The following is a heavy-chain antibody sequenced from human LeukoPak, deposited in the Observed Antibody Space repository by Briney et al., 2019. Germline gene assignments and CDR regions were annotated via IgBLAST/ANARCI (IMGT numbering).Heavy chain of an antibody. CDR1: GFSFSTYS. J-gene: IGHJ4*02. CDR3: ARDRDWSFDY. CDR2: IRGSSSAM. Sequence: GGSLRLSCAASGFSFSTYSMNWVRQAPGKGLEWVSNIRGSSSAMNYADSVRGRFAISRDNAKNSLYLEMSSLSAEDTAVYYCARDRDWSFDYWGQGTLVTDSS. D-gene: IGHD3-9*01. V-gene: IGHV3-48*04.